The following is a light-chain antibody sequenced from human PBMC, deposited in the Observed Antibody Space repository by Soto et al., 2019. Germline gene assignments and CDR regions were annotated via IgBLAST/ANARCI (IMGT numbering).Light chain of an antibody. CDR3: QQYNNWPPDRT. V-gene: IGKV3-15*01. J-gene: IGKJ1*01. Sequence: EIVMTQSPATLSVSPGERATLSCRASQSVRSNLAWYQQKPCQAPRLLIYGASTRATGIPARFRGSGSGTEYTRTISSQQSEDFAFYFCQQYNNWPPDRTFGQGTKVEIK. CDR2: GAS. CDR1: QSVRSN.